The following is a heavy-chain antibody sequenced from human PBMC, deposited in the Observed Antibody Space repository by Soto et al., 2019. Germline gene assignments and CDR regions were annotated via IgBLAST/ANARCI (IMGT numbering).Heavy chain of an antibody. V-gene: IGHV3-74*01. CDR2: INGDGSGT. CDR1: GYPFRERY. Sequence: EVQLGESGGGLVHCGGSLRLLCAPSGYPFRERYVHCARKAPGEGVVWVSRINGDGSGTSYADFVKGRFTISRDNAKNTLFLQMNGLRAEDTAVYYCARGIFGSGTANDYWGQGTLVTVSS. CDR3: ARGIFGSGTANDY. J-gene: IGHJ4*02. D-gene: IGHD3-10*01.